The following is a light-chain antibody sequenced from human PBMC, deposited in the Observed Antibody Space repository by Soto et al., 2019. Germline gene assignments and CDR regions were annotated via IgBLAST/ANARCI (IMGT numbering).Light chain of an antibody. CDR2: GAS. V-gene: IGKV3-15*01. CDR1: QRINSN. CDR3: QQYYTTPAIT. J-gene: IGKJ5*01. Sequence: EIGLTQSPATLSVSPGEGATLSCRASQRINSNLAWYQEKPGQAPRLLIYGASTRATGIPDRFSGSGSGTDFTLTIGNLQAEDVAVYYCQQYYTTPAITFGQGTRPEIK.